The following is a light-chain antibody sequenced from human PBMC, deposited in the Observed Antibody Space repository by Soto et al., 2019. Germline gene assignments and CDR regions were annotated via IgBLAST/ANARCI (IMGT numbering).Light chain of an antibody. CDR1: QSISSW. CDR3: QQYNSYPWT. Sequence: DIQMTQSPSTLSASVVDRVTITCRASQSISSWLAWYQQKPGKAPKLLIYKASTLKSGVPSRFSGSGSGTEFTLTISSLQPDDFATYYCQQYNSYPWTFGQGTKVDIK. CDR2: KAS. V-gene: IGKV1-5*03. J-gene: IGKJ1*01.